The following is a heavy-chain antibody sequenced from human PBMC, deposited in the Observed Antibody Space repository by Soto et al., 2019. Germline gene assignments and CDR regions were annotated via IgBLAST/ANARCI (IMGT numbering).Heavy chain of an antibody. CDR1: GFSFSNYV. D-gene: IGHD3-3*01. V-gene: IGHV3-74*01. J-gene: IGHJ4*02. CDR3: TRDLDWLLFGY. CDR2: VSHDGAFT. Sequence: EVQLVESGGALVQPGGSLRLSCVASGFSFSNYVMHWVRQVPGKGLVWVSRVSHDGAFTTYADSVKGRFTISRDNSKNTLYLPMDRLRADDTALYYWTRDLDWLLFGYWGQGTLVTVSS.